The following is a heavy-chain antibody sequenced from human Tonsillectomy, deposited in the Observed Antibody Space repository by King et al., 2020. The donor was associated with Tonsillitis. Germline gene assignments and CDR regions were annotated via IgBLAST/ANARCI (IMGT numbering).Heavy chain of an antibody. D-gene: IGHD2-15*01. CDR3: AKAEYCSSSSCLQDAFDI. V-gene: IGHV3-9*01. Sequence: EVQLVESGGGLVQPGRSLRLSCAASGFTFDDYAMHWVRQAPGKGLEWVSSLSWNADYIGYADSVMGRFIISRDNAEKSLYLQMNSLRAEDTALYSCAKAEYCSSSSCLQDAFDIRGQGTMVTVSS. J-gene: IGHJ3*02. CDR2: LSWNADYI. CDR1: GFTFDDYA.